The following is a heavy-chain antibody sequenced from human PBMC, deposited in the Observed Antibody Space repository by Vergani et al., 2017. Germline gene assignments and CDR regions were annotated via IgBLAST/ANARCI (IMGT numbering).Heavy chain of an antibody. Sequence: QVQLVESGGGLVKPGGSLRLSCAASGFTFSDYYMSWFRQAPGKGLEWVSYISSSSSYTNYADSVKGRFTISRDNAKNSLYLQMNSLRAEDTAVYYCARERLPAAMPLGLDPWGQGTLVTVSS. CDR3: ARERLPAAMPLGLDP. V-gene: IGHV3-11*05. D-gene: IGHD2-2*01. CDR1: GFTFSDYY. CDR2: ISSSSSYT. J-gene: IGHJ5*02.